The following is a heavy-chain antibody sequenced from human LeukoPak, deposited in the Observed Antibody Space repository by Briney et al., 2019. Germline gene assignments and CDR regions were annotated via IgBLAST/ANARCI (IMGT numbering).Heavy chain of an antibody. V-gene: IGHV4-39*01. CDR3: ARYYDILTGYFYSSGAFDI. J-gene: IGHJ3*02. D-gene: IGHD3-9*01. CDR1: GGSISSSSYY. Sequence: PSETLSLTCTVSGGSISSSSYYWGWIRQPPGKGLEWIGSIYYSGSTYYNPSLKSRVTISVDTSKNQFSLKLGSVTAADTAVYYCARYYDILTGYFYSSGAFDIWGQGTMVTVSS. CDR2: IYYSGST.